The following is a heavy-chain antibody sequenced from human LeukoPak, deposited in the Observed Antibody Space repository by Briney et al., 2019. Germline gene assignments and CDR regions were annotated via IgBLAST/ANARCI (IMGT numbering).Heavy chain of an antibody. J-gene: IGHJ4*02. D-gene: IGHD6-25*01. CDR2: ISGSGSTI. CDR3: ARRYTSGWTFDY. CDR1: GFTFSDYY. Sequence: GGSLRLSCAVSGFTFSDYYMSWIRQAPGKGLEWVSYISGSGSTIYYADSVKGRFTISRDNAKNSLYLQMDSLRAEDTAVYYCARRYTSGWTFDYWGQGTLLTVS. V-gene: IGHV3-11*01.